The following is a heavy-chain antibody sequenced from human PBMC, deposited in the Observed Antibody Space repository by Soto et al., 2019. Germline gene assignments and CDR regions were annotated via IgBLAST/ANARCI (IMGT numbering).Heavy chain of an antibody. D-gene: IGHD3-10*02. CDR3: AIVRVADSPLDH. CDR2: MSYDGSAK. V-gene: IGHV3-30*02. J-gene: IGHJ4*02. Sequence: VQLVESGGGLVQPGGSLRLSCEGSGFIFSNNGMHWVRQAPGKGLEWVAFMSYDGSAKFLADSVKGRFTISRDNSKSTLFLHMSSLRAEDTAMYYCAIVRVADSPLDHWGQGTLVTVSS. CDR1: GFIFSNNG.